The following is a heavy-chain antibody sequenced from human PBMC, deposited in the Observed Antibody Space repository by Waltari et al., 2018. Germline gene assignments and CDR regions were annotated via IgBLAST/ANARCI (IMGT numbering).Heavy chain of an antibody. CDR1: GFIFNTFA. CDR3: ARDEGGQYQGDFDY. V-gene: IGHV3-21*01. Sequence: EVQLVESGGGLVKPGGSLRLSCSASGFIFNTFALNWVRQAPGKGLEWVSSISRRSTYIYYADSVKGRFTISRDNARSSLFLQMNSLRAEDTAVYYCARDEGGQYQGDFDYWGQGTLVSVSS. CDR2: ISRRSTYI. J-gene: IGHJ4*02. D-gene: IGHD3-16*01.